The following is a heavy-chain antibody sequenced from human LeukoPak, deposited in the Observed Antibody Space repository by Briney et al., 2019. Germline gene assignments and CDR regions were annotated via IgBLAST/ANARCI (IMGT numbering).Heavy chain of an antibody. CDR1: GGSFSGYY. CDR3: ARDLVADNYFYGMDV. Sequence: SETLSLTCAVYGGSFSGYYWSWIRQPPGKGLEWIGYIYYNGSTDYNPSLKSRVTISVDTSKNHFSLKLSSVTAADTAVYFCARDLVADNYFYGMDVWGQGTTVTVSS. J-gene: IGHJ6*02. D-gene: IGHD5-12*01. CDR2: IYYNGST. V-gene: IGHV4-59*01.